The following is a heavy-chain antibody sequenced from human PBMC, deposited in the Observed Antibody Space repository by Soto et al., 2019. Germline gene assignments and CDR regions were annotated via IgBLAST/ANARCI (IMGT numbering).Heavy chain of an antibody. CDR1: GGSISRNGYY. D-gene: IGHD3-10*01. V-gene: IGHV4-39*01. Sequence: PWENVALTCTVSGGSISRNGYYWTWIRQHPGKGLEWIGYIYYSGSTYYNPSLESRIAISADTSTNQFSLQLTSVTAADTAVYFCARHLCLSGSRAHRDLFYSCGQGTLVTGSA. J-gene: IGHJ5*01. CDR2: IYYSGST. CDR3: ARHLCLSGSRAHRDLFYS.